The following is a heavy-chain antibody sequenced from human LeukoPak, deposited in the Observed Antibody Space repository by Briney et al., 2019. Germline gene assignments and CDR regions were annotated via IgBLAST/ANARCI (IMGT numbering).Heavy chain of an antibody. Sequence: AASAKVSCKASGGTFSSYAISWVRQAPGQGLEWMGGIVPIFGTANYAQKFQGRVTITTDESTSTAYMELSSLRSEDTAVYYCARLSITGTTSFDYWGQGTLVTVSS. V-gene: IGHV1-69*05. CDR2: IVPIFGTA. D-gene: IGHD1-7*01. J-gene: IGHJ4*02. CDR3: ARLSITGTTSFDY. CDR1: GGTFSSYA.